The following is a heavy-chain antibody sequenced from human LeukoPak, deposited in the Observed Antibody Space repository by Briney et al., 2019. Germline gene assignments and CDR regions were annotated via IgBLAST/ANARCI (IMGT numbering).Heavy chain of an antibody. CDR2: ISASGNT. CDR3: ARQGVATAIDY. Sequence: SETLSLTCTVSGGSISNYYWSWIRQPAGKGLEWIGRISASGNTNYNPSLKSRVTMSVDTSMNLFALKLSSATAADTAVYYCARQGVATAIDYWGQGTLVTVSS. CDR1: GGSISNYY. V-gene: IGHV4-4*07. D-gene: IGHD2-21*02. J-gene: IGHJ4*02.